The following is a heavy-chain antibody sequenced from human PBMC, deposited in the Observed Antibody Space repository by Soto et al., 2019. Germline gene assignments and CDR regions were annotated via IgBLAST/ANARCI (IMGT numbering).Heavy chain of an antibody. D-gene: IGHD3-22*01. Sequence: SVKVSCKASGGTFSSYAISWVRQAPGQGLEWMGGIIPIFGTANYAQKFQGRVTITADESTSTAYMELSSLRSEDTAVYYCAKSDRIVVVIRHSTLGAVDVWGQGTTVTVSS. V-gene: IGHV1-69*13. CDR1: GGTFSSYA. CDR2: IIPIFGTA. J-gene: IGHJ6*02. CDR3: AKSDRIVVVIRHSTLGAVDV.